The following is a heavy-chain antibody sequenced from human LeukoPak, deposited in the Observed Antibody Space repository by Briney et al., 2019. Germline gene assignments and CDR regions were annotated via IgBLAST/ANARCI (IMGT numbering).Heavy chain of an antibody. V-gene: IGHV1-69*10. CDR1: GATLNDYA. J-gene: IGHJ6*04. D-gene: IGHD3-3*01. CDR2: FIPILDTA. Sequence: ASVKVSCKASGATLNDYALNWVRQAPGQALEWMGVFIPILDTANSTQKFQDRVTITADISTNTAYMELSSLRSEDTAVYFCAGIPVFGVVLHQEPVWGKGTTVTVSS. CDR3: AGIPVFGVVLHQEPV.